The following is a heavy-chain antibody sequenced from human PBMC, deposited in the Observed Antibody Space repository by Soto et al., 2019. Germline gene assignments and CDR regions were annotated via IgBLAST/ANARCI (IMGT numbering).Heavy chain of an antibody. D-gene: IGHD6-13*01. CDR1: GFTFSSYG. Sequence: QVQLVESGGGVVQPGRSLRLSCAASGFTFSSYGMHLVRQAPGKGLEWVAVISYDGSNKYYADSVKGRFTISRDNYKNTVDLQMNRLRAEDKAVYYCSKTFYSSRRYFDYWGKGTLVTVSS. CDR2: ISYDGSNK. V-gene: IGHV3-30*18. J-gene: IGHJ4*02. CDR3: SKTFYSSRRYFDY.